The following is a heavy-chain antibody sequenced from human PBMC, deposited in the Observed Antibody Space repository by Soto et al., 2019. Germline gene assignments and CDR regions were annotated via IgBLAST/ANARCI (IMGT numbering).Heavy chain of an antibody. CDR1: GYSFGAFW. V-gene: IGHV5-51*01. Sequence: DVQLVQSGAKVKKPGESLRISCKGSGYSFGAFWIAWVRQMPGKGLEWMGIIFPGDSDTRYSPSFQGKVSISVDKSIDTAYLQWSSLKASDTAMYYCARHSAPVPSIVKNDFWCQGTLVTVSS. D-gene: IGHD5-12*01. CDR3: ARHSAPVPSIVKNDF. J-gene: IGHJ4*02. CDR2: IFPGDSDT.